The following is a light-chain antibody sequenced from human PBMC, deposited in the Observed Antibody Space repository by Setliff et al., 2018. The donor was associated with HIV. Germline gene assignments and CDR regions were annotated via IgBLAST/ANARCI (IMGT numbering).Light chain of an antibody. CDR1: SSDVGGYIY. Sequence: QSALTQPASVSGSPGQSITISCTGTSSDVGGYIYVSWYQQHPGNAPKLMIYDASKRPSGVSNRFSGSKSGNTASLTISGLQAEDEADYYCRSYTSSSNGPYVFGTGTKVTVL. CDR2: DAS. J-gene: IGLJ1*01. CDR3: RSYTSSSNGPYV. V-gene: IGLV2-14*01.